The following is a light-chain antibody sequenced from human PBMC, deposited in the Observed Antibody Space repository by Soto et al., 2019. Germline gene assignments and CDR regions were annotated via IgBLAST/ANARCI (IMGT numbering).Light chain of an antibody. CDR2: GAS. Sequence: EIVMTQSPATLSVSPGERATLSCRASQSVSTNLARYQHQPGQAPRVLIYGASTRATGFPARFSGSGSGTEFTLTISSLQSEDFAVYYCQQYNNWPLTFGGGTKVDIK. CDR1: QSVSTN. V-gene: IGKV3-15*01. J-gene: IGKJ4*01. CDR3: QQYNNWPLT.